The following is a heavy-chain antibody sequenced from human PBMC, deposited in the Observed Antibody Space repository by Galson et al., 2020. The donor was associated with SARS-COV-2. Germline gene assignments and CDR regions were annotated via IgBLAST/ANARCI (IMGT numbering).Heavy chain of an antibody. V-gene: IGHV3-64D*06. D-gene: IGHD2-2*01. CDR2: LSPNGGTS. J-gene: IGHJ5*02. CDR1: GFIFSDYA. CDR3: LSYSSTRQNH. Sequence: GESPKIPCSAPGFIFSDYAKHWVRQAPGKGLEYVSALSPNGGTSFYADSVNGRFTMSRDNSKNMFYLQMTALRLEDTALYYCLSYSSTRQNHWGQGTRVNVSS.